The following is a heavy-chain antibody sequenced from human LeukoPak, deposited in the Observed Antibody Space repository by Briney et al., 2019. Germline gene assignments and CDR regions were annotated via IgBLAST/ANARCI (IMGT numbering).Heavy chain of an antibody. J-gene: IGHJ3*02. V-gene: IGHV3-74*01. CDR2: INSDGSSK. Sequence: GGSLRLSCAASGFTLSSYWMYWVRHAPGKGLVWVSRINSDGSSKSYADSVKGRCSISRDNAKNTLYLQMNSLRAEDTAVYYCARSPVEVDGFDIWGQGTMVTVSS. D-gene: IGHD2-2*01. CDR1: GFTLSSYW. CDR3: ARSPVEVDGFDI.